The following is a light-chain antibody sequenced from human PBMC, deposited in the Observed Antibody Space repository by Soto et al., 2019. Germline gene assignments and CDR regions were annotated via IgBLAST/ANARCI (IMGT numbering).Light chain of an antibody. CDR1: SSDVGGYNY. V-gene: IGLV2-8*01. J-gene: IGLJ2*01. CDR2: EVS. Sequence: QSALTQPSSASGSPGQSVTISCTGTSSDVGGYNYVSWYQQHPGKAPKLMIYEVSERPSGVPDRFSGSKSGNTASLTVSGLQAEDEADYYCSSYAGSNNWGVFGGGTKLTVL. CDR3: SSYAGSNNWGV.